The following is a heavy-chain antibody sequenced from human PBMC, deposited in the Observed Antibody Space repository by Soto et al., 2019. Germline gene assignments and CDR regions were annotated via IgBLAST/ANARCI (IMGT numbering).Heavy chain of an antibody. CDR1: GGSISRYY. Sequence: SETLSLTCTVSGGSISRYYWSWIRQPPGKGLEWIGYIYYSGSTNYNPSLKSRVTISVDTSKNQFSLKLSSVTAADTAVYYCARAPRTTVTSLNWYFDLWGRGTLVTVSS. CDR3: ARAPRTTVTSLNWYFDL. D-gene: IGHD4-17*01. CDR2: IYYSGST. V-gene: IGHV4-59*08. J-gene: IGHJ2*01.